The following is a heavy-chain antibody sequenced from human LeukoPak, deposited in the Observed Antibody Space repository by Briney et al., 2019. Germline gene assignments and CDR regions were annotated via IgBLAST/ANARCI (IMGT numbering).Heavy chain of an antibody. D-gene: IGHD6-25*01. CDR1: GGTFSSYA. CDR3: ARARAAPPSYYGMDV. Sequence: ASVKVSCKASGGTFSSYAISWVRQAPGQGLEWMGRIIPIFGIANYAQKFQGRVTITADKSTSTAYMELSSLRSEDTAVYYCARARAAPPSYYGMDVWGQGTTVTVPS. CDR2: IIPIFGIA. V-gene: IGHV1-69*04. J-gene: IGHJ6*02.